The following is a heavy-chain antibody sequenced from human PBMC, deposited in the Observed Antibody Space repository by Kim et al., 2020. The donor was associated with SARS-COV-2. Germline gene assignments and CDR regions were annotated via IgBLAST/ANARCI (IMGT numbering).Heavy chain of an antibody. CDR2: IIPILGIA. Sequence: SVKVSCKASGGTFSSYAISWVRQAPGQGLEWMGRIIPILGIANYAQKFQGRVTITADKSTSTAYMELSSLRSEDTAVYYCASSGTLSMVRGVIINTPVDYWGQGPLVTVSS. J-gene: IGHJ4*02. CDR3: ASSGTLSMVRGVIINTPVDY. D-gene: IGHD3-10*01. V-gene: IGHV1-69*04. CDR1: GGTFSSYA.